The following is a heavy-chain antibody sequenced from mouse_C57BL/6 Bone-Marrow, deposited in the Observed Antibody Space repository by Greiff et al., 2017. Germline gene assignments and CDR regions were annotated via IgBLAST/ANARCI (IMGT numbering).Heavy chain of an antibody. CDR3: ARSDSSGYLIDY. D-gene: IGHD3-2*02. CDR1: GYTFTDYY. J-gene: IGHJ2*01. Sequence: EVQLQQSGPVLVKPGASVKMSCKASGYTFTDYYMNWVKQSHGKSLEWIGVINPYNGGTSYNQKFKGKATLTVDKSSSTAYMELNSLTSEDSAVYYCARSDSSGYLIDYWGQGTTLTVSS. CDR2: INPYNGGT. V-gene: IGHV1-19*01.